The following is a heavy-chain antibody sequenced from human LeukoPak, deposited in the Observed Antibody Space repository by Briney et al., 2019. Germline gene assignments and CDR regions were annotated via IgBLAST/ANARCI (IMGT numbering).Heavy chain of an antibody. Sequence: SETLSLTCTVSGGSISSYYWSWIRQPPGKGLEWIGYIYYSGSTNYNPSLKSRVTISVDTSKNQFSLKLSSVTAADTAVYYFARVGATSFDYWGQGTLVTVSS. CDR1: GGSISSYY. CDR3: ARVGATSFDY. D-gene: IGHD1-26*01. J-gene: IGHJ4*02. CDR2: IYYSGST. V-gene: IGHV4-59*08.